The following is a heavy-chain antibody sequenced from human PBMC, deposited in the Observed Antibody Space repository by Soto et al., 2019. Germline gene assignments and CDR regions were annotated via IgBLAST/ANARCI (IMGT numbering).Heavy chain of an antibody. Sequence: EGQLVESGGGLVQPGGSLRLSCAASGFTFSTYWMHWVRQAPGKGLVWVSLINTDGSTTNYADSVKGRFIISRDNAKNTVYLQMNSLRVEDTAVYYCARDLRGSPDYWGQGTLVTVSS. CDR3: ARDLRGSPDY. D-gene: IGHD1-26*01. CDR2: INTDGSTT. V-gene: IGHV3-74*01. CDR1: GFTFSTYW. J-gene: IGHJ4*02.